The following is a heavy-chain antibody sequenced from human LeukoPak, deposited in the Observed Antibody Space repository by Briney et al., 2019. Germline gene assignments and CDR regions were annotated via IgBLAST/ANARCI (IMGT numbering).Heavy chain of an antibody. Sequence: PGGSLRLSCAASGFTFSSYAMSWVRQAPGKGLEWVSAISGSGGSTYYADSVKGRFTISRDNSKNTLYLQMNSLRAEDTAVYYCAKDQHRAVAVYWYYGMDVWGQGTTVTVSS. V-gene: IGHV3-23*01. CDR1: GFTFSSYA. CDR2: ISGSGGST. J-gene: IGHJ6*02. D-gene: IGHD2-21*01. CDR3: AKDQHRAVAVYWYYGMDV.